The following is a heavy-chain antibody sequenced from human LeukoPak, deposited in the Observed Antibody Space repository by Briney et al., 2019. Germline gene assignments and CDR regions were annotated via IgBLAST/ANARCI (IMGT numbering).Heavy chain of an antibody. V-gene: IGHV4-39*01. J-gene: IGHJ4*02. D-gene: IGHD5-18*01. CDR2: IYYSGST. Sequence: PSETLSLTCTVSGGSISSSSYYWGWIRQPPGKGLEWIGSIYYSGSTYYNPSLKSRVTISVDTSKNQFSLKLSSVTAADTAVYYCARVGFGAMVPSPFDYWGQGTLVTVSS. CDR3: ARVGFGAMVPSPFDY. CDR1: GGSISSSSYY.